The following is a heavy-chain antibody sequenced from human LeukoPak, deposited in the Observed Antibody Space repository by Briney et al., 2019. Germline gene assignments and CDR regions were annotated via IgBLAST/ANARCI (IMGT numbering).Heavy chain of an antibody. CDR3: PKVLNLGPVPEGRQQLGYYFDY. CDR2: ISGSGGST. D-gene: IGHD6-13*01. CDR1: RSTFSSYA. Sequence: PGGSLRLSCAASRSTFSSYAMSWVRQAPGKGLEGVSAISGSGGSTYYADSVKGRFTISRDNSKNTLYLQMNSLRAEDTAVYYCPKVLNLGPVPEGRQQLGYYFDYWGQGTLVTVSS. V-gene: IGHV3-23*01. J-gene: IGHJ4*02.